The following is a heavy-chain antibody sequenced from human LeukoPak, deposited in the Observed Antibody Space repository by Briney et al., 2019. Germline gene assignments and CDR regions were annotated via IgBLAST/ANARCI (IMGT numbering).Heavy chain of an antibody. CDR1: GFTFSSYW. CDR3: ARETWSRGGDAFDI. J-gene: IGHJ3*02. D-gene: IGHD3-10*01. V-gene: IGHV3-74*01. Sequence: PGGSLRLSCAASGFTFSSYWMSWVRQAPGQGLVWVSRINSDGTSTNYADSVKGRLTISRDNTKNTLYLQMNSLTVEDTAVYYCARETWSRGGDAFDIWGRGTMVTVSS. CDR2: INSDGTST.